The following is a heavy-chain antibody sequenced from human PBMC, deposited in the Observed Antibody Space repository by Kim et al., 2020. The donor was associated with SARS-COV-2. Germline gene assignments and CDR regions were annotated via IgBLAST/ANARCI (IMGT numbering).Heavy chain of an antibody. J-gene: IGHJ6*02. V-gene: IGHV3-15*01. CDR2: IKSKTDGGTT. D-gene: IGHD6-13*01. CDR3: TTDSGAAAGTGYYYYGMDV. Sequence: GGSLRLSCAASGFTFSNAWMSWVRQAPGKGLEWVGRIKSKTDGGTTDYAAPVKGRFTISRDDSKNTLYLQMNSLKTEDTAVYYCTTDSGAAAGTGYYYYGMDVWGQGTTVTVSS. CDR1: GFTFSNAW.